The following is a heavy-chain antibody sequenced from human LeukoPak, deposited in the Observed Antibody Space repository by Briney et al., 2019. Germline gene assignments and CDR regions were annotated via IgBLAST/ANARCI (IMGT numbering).Heavy chain of an antibody. V-gene: IGHV3-48*03. D-gene: IGHD3-10*02. Sequence: PGRSLRLSCAASGFTFSDYNMNWVRQAPGKGLEWVSYISSSGSTIYYADSVKGRFTISRDNAKNSLYLQMNSLRAEDTAVYYCAELGITMIGGVWGKGTTVTISS. CDR2: ISSSGSTI. CDR1: GFTFSDYN. J-gene: IGHJ6*04. CDR3: AELGITMIGGV.